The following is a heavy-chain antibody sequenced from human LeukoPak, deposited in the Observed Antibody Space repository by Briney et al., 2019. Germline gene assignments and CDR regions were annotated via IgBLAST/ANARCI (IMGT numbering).Heavy chain of an antibody. D-gene: IGHD2-15*01. Sequence: GGPLRLSCAASGFTFSSYWMSWVRQAPGKGLEWVANIKQDGSEKYYVDSVKGRFTISRDNAKNSLYLQMNSLRAEDTAVYYCARDDMSDAFDIWGQGTMVTVSS. V-gene: IGHV3-7*01. CDR3: ARDDMSDAFDI. CDR2: IKQDGSEK. J-gene: IGHJ3*02. CDR1: GFTFSSYW.